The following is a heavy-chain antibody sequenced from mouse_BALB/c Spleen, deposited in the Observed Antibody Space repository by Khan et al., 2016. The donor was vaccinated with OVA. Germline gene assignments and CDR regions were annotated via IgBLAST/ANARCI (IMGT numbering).Heavy chain of an antibody. CDR1: GDSITSGY. D-gene: IGHD2-14*01. V-gene: IGHV3-8*02. CDR3: ARSTYKYAFLY. J-gene: IGHJ3*01. CDR2: MIYSGHT. Sequence: EVQLQESGPSLVKPSQTLSLICSVTGDSITSGYWNWIRKFPGNKLEFMGYMIYSGHTYNNPSPLSRLSITRHTSKNQHYLQLKSVTTEDTATYYCARSTYKYAFLYWGRGTLVSVSA.